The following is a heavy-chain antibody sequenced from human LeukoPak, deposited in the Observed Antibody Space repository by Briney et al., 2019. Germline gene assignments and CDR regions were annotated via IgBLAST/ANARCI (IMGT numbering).Heavy chain of an antibody. CDR1: GVSVSTVGYY. CDR2: IFPTGST. CDR3: ARMAGRTVDH. Sequence: SQTLSLTCTVSGVSVSTVGYYWAWIRQAPQKGLEWIGYIFPTGSTSHNPSLKSRLTISLERSNNQFSLSLNSVSAADTAVYYCARMAGRTVDHWGQGTLVTATS. J-gene: IGHJ4*02. V-gene: IGHV4-30-2*01. D-gene: IGHD5-24*01.